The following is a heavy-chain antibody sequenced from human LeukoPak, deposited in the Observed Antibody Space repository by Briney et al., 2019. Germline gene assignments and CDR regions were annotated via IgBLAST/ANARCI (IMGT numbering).Heavy chain of an antibody. Sequence: PGRSLRLSCAASGFTFDDYAMPWVRQAPGKGLEWVSGISWNSGSIGYADSVKGRFTISRDNAKNSLYLQMNSLRAEDTALYYCAKDYSSGWYRMGYFQHWGQGTLVTVSS. V-gene: IGHV3-9*01. CDR2: ISWNSGSI. CDR3: AKDYSSGWYRMGYFQH. D-gene: IGHD6-19*01. J-gene: IGHJ1*01. CDR1: GFTFDDYA.